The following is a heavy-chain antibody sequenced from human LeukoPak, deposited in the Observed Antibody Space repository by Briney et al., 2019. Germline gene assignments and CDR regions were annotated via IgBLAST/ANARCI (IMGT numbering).Heavy chain of an antibody. CDR2: IYTSGST. V-gene: IGHV4-4*07. J-gene: IGHJ6*03. CDR3: ARNYGDQTGNYYYYMDV. Sequence: SETLSLTCTVSGGSISSYYWSWIRQPAGKGLEWIGRIYTSGSTNYNPSLKSRVTMSVDTSKNQFSLKLSCVTAADTAVYYCARNYGDQTGNYYYYMDVWGKGTTVTISS. D-gene: IGHD4-17*01. CDR1: GGSISSYY.